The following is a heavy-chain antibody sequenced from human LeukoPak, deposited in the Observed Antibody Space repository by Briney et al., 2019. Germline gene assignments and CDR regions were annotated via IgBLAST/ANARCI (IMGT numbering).Heavy chain of an antibody. J-gene: IGHJ5*02. CDR1: GFTFSDSS. D-gene: IGHD1-26*01. Sequence: PGGSLRLSCAASGFTFSDSSIHWVRQASGKGLEWIGLMEKELNGYATAYAASVRGRFTISRDDSQNTAYLQMDSLKTEDTALYYCTRDSVTYNWLDPWGQGTLVTVSS. V-gene: IGHV3-73*01. CDR2: MEKELNGYAT. CDR3: TRDSVTYNWLDP.